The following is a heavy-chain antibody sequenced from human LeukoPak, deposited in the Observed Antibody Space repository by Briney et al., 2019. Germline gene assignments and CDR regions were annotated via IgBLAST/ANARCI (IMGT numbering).Heavy chain of an antibody. J-gene: IGHJ4*02. D-gene: IGHD6-13*01. V-gene: IGHV4-59*12. CDR1: GGSISSYY. CDR2: IYYSGST. Sequence: SETLSLTCTVSGGSISSYYWSWIRQPPGKGLEWIGYIYYSGSTNYNPSLKSRVTISVDTSKNQFSLKLSSVTAADTAVYYCARSIAAAAFDYWGQGTLVTVSS. CDR3: ARSIAAAAFDY.